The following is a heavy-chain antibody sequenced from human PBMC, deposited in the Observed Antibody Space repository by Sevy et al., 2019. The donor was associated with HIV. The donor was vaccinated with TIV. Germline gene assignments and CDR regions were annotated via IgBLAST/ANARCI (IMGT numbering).Heavy chain of an antibody. D-gene: IGHD3-22*01. CDR2: ISGGSSYI. Sequence: GGSLRLSCAASGFTFSNYDMNWVRQAPGKGLEWVSYISGGSSYIYYADSLKGRVTISRDNANNSLFLQLNSLRAEDTAVYYCARALDYYDTGGLYYWGQGALVTVSS. J-gene: IGHJ4*02. V-gene: IGHV3-21*01. CDR1: GFTFSNYD. CDR3: ARALDYYDTGGLYY.